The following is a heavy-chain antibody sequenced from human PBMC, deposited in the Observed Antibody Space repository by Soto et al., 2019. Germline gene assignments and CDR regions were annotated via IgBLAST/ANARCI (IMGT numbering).Heavy chain of an antibody. J-gene: IGHJ4*02. D-gene: IGHD6-19*01. V-gene: IGHV3-30*18. CDR1: GFTFSDYA. CDR3: AKGGRQWLVTSDFNY. Sequence: VQLVESGGGVVQPGRSLRLSCAASGFTFSDYAMHWVRQAPVKGLEWVAVVSHDGRNTHYADSVKGRFTISRDSSKNTVSLEMTSLSAEDTAVDYCAKGGRQWLVTSDFNYCGQGALVPVSS. CDR2: VSHDGRNT.